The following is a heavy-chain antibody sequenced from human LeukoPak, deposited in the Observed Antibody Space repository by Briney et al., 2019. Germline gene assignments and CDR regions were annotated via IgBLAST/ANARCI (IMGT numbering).Heavy chain of an antibody. CDR3: ARAYSSGNTVPYYFDY. J-gene: IGHJ4*02. V-gene: IGHV1-2*02. CDR2: INPNSGGT. D-gene: IGHD6-19*01. CDR1: GYTFTGYY. Sequence: ASVKVSCKASGYTFTGYYMHWVRQAPGQGLEWMGWINPNSGGTNYAQKFQGRVTTTRDTSISTAYMELSRLRSDDTAVYYCARAYSSGNTVPYYFDYWGQGTLVTVSS.